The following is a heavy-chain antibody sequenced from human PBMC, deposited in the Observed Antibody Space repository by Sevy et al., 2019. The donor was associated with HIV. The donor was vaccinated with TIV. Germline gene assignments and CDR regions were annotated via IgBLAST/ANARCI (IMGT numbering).Heavy chain of an antibody. CDR2: INGNGDST. Sequence: GGSLRLSCAGSVFIFNNYAMSWVRQVPGKGLEWVSGINGNGDSTNYADSAKGRFTISRDNSKSTLYLQMNSLRVEDTAVYYCAKDYYDSGGYYFYPARPTAFDLWGQGTMVTVSS. D-gene: IGHD3-22*01. J-gene: IGHJ3*01. CDR1: VFIFNNYA. CDR3: AKDYYDSGGYYFYPARPTAFDL. V-gene: IGHV3-23*01.